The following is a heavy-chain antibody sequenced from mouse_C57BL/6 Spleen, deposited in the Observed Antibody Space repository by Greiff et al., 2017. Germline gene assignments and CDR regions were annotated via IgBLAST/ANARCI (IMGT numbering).Heavy chain of an antibody. V-gene: IGHV5-9*01. D-gene: IGHD1-1*01. CDR1: GFTFSSYT. Sequence: EVQVVESGGGLVKPGGSLKLSCAASGFTFSSYTMSWVRQTPEKRLEWVATISGGGGNTYYPDSVKGRFTISRDNAKNTLYLQMSSLRSEDTALXYCARGYYGAMDYWGQGTSVTVSS. CDR2: ISGGGGNT. J-gene: IGHJ4*01. CDR3: ARGYYGAMDY.